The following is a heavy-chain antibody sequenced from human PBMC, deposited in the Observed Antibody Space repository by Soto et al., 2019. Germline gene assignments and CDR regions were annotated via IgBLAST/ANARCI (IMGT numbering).Heavy chain of an antibody. CDR1: GGSISSDRYY. V-gene: IGHV4-39*01. CDR2: TYYSGTT. D-gene: IGHD2-15*01. Sequence: QLRLQESGPGLLKPSETLSLTCAVSGGSISSDRYYWGWIRQPPGKGLEWIGSTYYSGTTYYNPSLTSRVTISVDTTGNQFSLRLSSVTAADTAVYYCALFCSGGSCYRTAFWYFDLWGRGTLVTVSS. J-gene: IGHJ2*01. CDR3: ALFCSGGSCYRTAFWYFDL.